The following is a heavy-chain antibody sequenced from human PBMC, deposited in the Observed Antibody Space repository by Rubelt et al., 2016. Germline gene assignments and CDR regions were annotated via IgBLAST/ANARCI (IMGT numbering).Heavy chain of an antibody. Sequence: QVQLVQSGAEVKKPGASVKVSCKASGYTFTSYGISWVRQAPGQGLEWMGWISAYNGNTNYAQKTKGRVTMTTDTTTGTAYMELRSLRSDDTAVYYCARRDGYNWDDAFDIWGQGTMVTVSS. CDR3: ARRDGYNWDDAFDI. CDR2: ISAYNGNT. CDR1: GYTFTSYG. J-gene: IGHJ3*02. D-gene: IGHD5-24*01. V-gene: IGHV1-18*01.